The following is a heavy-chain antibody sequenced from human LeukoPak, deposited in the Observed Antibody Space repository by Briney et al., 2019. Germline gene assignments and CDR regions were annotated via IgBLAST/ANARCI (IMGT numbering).Heavy chain of an antibody. CDR3: ARARTGSYYSPFEY. CDR1: EFTFSSYS. V-gene: IGHV3-48*01. Sequence: GGSLRLSCVASEFTFSSYSMIWVRQAPGKGLEWISYISNGSGNRYYADSVKGRFSISRDDSKNTLVLQMNSLTTEDAGVYYCARARTGSYYSPFEYWGPGTLVTVSS. D-gene: IGHD1-26*01. CDR2: ISNGSGNR. J-gene: IGHJ1*01.